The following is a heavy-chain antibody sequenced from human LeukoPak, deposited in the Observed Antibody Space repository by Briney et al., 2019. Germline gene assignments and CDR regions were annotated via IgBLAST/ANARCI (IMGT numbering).Heavy chain of an antibody. D-gene: IGHD1-26*01. Sequence: GGSLRLSCAASGFTFSRHSMNWVRQAPGKGLEWLSFIRGDSVNIYYTGSVKGRFTVSRDNARNSQYLQMNSLRVEDTAVYYCVRDNMGFDYWGQGTLVTVSS. J-gene: IGHJ4*02. CDR3: VRDNMGFDY. CDR2: IRGDSVNI. CDR1: GFTFSRHS. V-gene: IGHV3-21*01.